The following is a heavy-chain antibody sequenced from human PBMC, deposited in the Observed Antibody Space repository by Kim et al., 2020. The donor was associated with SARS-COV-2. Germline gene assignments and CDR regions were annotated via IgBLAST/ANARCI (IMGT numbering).Heavy chain of an antibody. D-gene: IGHD2-21*02. J-gene: IGHJ4*02. Sequence: SETLSLTCAVYGGSFSDHSWTWTRQPPGKGLEWIGEINHRGTTNYNPSLKSRVTISRDTSKNQFSLKLGSVTAADTAVYYCVRAGGGNSDYWGQGTLVTVSS. CDR3: VRAGGGNSDY. CDR1: GGSFSDHS. CDR2: INHRGTT. V-gene: IGHV4-34*01.